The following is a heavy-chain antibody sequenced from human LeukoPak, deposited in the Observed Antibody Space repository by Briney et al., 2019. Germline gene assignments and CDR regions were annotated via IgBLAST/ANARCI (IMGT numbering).Heavy chain of an antibody. CDR1: GFTFSSYS. V-gene: IGHV3-21*01. CDR2: ISSSSSYI. J-gene: IGHJ4*02. Sequence: KPGGSLRLSCGASGFTFSSYSMNWVRQAPGKGLEWISSISSSSSYIYYADSVKGRFTISRDNAKDSLYLQMNSLRAEDTAVYYCARDHCSGGSCYNTYWGQGTLDTVSS. CDR3: ARDHCSGGSCYNTY. D-gene: IGHD2-15*01.